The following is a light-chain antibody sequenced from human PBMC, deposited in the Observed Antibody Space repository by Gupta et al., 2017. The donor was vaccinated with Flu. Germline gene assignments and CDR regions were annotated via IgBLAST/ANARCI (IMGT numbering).Light chain of an antibody. V-gene: IGLV1-40*01. CDR1: SSNIGANYD. J-gene: IGLJ1*01. Sequence: QSVLTQPPSVSGAPGQRVTISCPGSSSNIGANYDVHWYQHLPGAAPQLLIHGNNKRPSGVPDRFSASKSGTSASLAITGLQADDEADYYCQSFDRNLSAYVFGSGTRVTVL. CDR2: GNN. CDR3: QSFDRNLSAYV.